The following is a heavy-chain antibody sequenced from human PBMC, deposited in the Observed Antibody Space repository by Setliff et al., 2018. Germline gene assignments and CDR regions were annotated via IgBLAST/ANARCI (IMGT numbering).Heavy chain of an antibody. Sequence: SETLSLTCTVSGGSISTPYYYWSWIRQAPGKGLEWIGDFYFRGRHYYKPSLESRLSISVDTSKNQLSLTLTSVTAADTAIYYCARGNGATTGWFDPWGQGTLVTV. V-gene: IGHV4-30-4*08. D-gene: IGHD4-17*01. CDR1: GGSISTPYYY. CDR3: ARGNGATTGWFDP. CDR2: FYFRGRH. J-gene: IGHJ5*02.